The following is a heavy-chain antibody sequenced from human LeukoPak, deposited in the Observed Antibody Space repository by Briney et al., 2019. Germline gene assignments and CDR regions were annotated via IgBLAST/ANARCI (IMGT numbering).Heavy chain of an antibody. V-gene: IGHV4-4*02. CDR2: IYHSGAT. Sequence: PSETLSLTCAVSGGSISSSSSICWTWVRQPPGKGLEWIGEIYHSGATNYNPSLKSRVTMLLDKSKNQFSLKLNSVTAADTAVYYCARGSGWLSHPFDYWGQGTLVTVSS. D-gene: IGHD3-22*01. CDR1: GGSISSSSSIC. CDR3: ARGSGWLSHPFDY. J-gene: IGHJ4*02.